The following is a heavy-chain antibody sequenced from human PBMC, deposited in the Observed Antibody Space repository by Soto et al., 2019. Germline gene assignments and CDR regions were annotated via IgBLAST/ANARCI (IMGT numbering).Heavy chain of an antibody. CDR3: SDGDAAYFDSSVYYRGRSCQH. CDR1: GFSLGTSGVG. Sequence: QITSKESGPTLVKPTQPLTLTCTFSGFSLGTSGVGVAWIRQPPGEAMHWLALMYWNDDQRYSPSLKSSLTIAKDTSKNQVVLTMTHLDPVDTAAYYFSDGDAAYFDSSVYYRGRSCQHLGQGTLVAFSS. J-gene: IGHJ1*01. D-gene: IGHD3-22*01. V-gene: IGHV2-5*01. CDR2: MYWNDDQ.